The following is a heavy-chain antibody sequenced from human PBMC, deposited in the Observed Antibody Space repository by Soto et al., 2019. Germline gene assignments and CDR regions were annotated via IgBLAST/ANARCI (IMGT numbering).Heavy chain of an antibody. D-gene: IGHD5-12*01. CDR2: INPNGGAT. J-gene: IGHJ6*03. CDR1: GDSFNDYY. V-gene: IGHV1-2*02. CDR3: ARESGGATATLDYYYFYMDV. Sequence: VQLAQSGAEVKKPGASVKVSCKTSGDSFNDYYIHWVRPAPGQGLEWMGWINPNGGATKYAQKFQGRVTVTRDTSIRTVYMELSSLRSDDTAVYYCARESGGATATLDYYYFYMDVWGKGTTVTVSS.